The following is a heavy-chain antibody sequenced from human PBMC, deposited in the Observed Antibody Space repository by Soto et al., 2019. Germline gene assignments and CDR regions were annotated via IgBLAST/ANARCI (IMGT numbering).Heavy chain of an antibody. J-gene: IGHJ4*02. CDR3: ARGGLLWFGELEVKIETXXY. CDR1: GGTFSSYA. CDR2: IIPIFGTA. V-gene: IGHV1-69*06. D-gene: IGHD3-10*01. Sequence: SVKVSCKASGGTFSSYAISWVRQAPGQGLEWMGGIIPIFGTANYAQKFQGRATITADKSTSTAYMELSSLRSEDTAGYYCARGGLLWFGELEVKIETXXYWGQGTLVTVSS.